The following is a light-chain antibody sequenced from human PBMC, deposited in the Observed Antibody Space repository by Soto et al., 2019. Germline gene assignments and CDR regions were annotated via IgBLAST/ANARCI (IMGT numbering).Light chain of an antibody. CDR1: QGINIY. Sequence: DIQMTQSPSSLSASIGDRVTITCRASQGINIYLAWFQQKPGKAPKCLIYAASNLQSGVTSKFSGSGSGTDFSLTISSMQPEDFANYYCQQYSSYPFTFGGGTKVEIK. V-gene: IGKV1-16*02. CDR3: QQYSSYPFT. CDR2: AAS. J-gene: IGKJ4*01.